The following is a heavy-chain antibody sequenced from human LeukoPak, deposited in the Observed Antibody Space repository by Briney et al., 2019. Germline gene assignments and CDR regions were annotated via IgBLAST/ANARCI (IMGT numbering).Heavy chain of an antibody. V-gene: IGHV1-8*01. J-gene: IGHJ4*02. CDR3: ARRWPAGTFDY. CDR1: GYTFTSYE. Sequence: ASVKVSCKASGYTFTSYEINWVRLATGQGLEWMGWMTPNNGNTVYAQKFQGRVTMTRNTSISTAYMELSSLRSEDTAVYYCARRWPAGTFDYWGQGTLVTVSS. CDR2: MTPNNGNT. D-gene: IGHD4-23*01.